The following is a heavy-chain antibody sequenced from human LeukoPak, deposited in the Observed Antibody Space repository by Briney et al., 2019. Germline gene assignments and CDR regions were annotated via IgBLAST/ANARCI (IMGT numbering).Heavy chain of an antibody. J-gene: IGHJ4*02. CDR1: GGTFSSYA. CDR2: INPNSGGT. V-gene: IGHV1-2*02. CDR3: ARVLLVLRYFDWMIEGAFDY. Sequence: ASVKVSCKASGGTFSSYAFSWGRQAPGQGLEWMGWINPNSGGTNYAQKFQGRVTMTRDTSISTAYMELSRLRSDDTAVYYCARVLLVLRYFDWMIEGAFDYWGQGTLVTVSS. D-gene: IGHD3-9*01.